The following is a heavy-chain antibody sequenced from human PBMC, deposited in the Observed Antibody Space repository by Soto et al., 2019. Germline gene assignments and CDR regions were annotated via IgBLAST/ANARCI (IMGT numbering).Heavy chain of an antibody. Sequence: SETLSLTCTVSGVSISSSYWSWIRQSPGTGLEWIGYIYYTGTTNYNPSLKRRVTISLDMAKNQFSLNVNSLTTADTAVYFCARGGNRYSNTASGVGGFDFWGQGTLVTVSS. CDR1: GVSISSSY. CDR3: ARGGNRYSNTASGVGGFDF. D-gene: IGHD5-12*01. CDR2: IYYTGTT. V-gene: IGHV4-59*01. J-gene: IGHJ4*02.